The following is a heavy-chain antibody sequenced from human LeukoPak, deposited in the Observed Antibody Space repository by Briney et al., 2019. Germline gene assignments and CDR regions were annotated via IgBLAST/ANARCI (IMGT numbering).Heavy chain of an antibody. CDR3: ARAMGELGYCSSTSCYVAPPDY. D-gene: IGHD2-2*01. V-gene: IGHV1-18*04. CDR2: IRAYNGNA. J-gene: IGHJ4*02. Sequence: APVKVSCKASGYTFTSYGISWGPQAPGQRLEWMGWIRAYNGNADYAQKLQRRVTMTTDTSTSTAYMELRSLRSDDTAVYYCARAMGELGYCSSTSCYVAPPDYWGQGTLVTVSS. CDR1: GYTFTSYG.